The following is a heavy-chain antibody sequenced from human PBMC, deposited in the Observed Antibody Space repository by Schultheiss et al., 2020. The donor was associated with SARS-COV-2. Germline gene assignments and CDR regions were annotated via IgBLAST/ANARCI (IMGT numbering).Heavy chain of an antibody. V-gene: IGHV1-2*02. J-gene: IGHJ3*02. CDR1: GYTFTGYY. Sequence: ASVKVSCKASGYTFTGYYMHWVRQAPGQGLEWMGWINPNSGGTNYAQKFQGRVTMTTDTSTSTAYMELRSLRSDDTAVYYCARDCSSTSCYTRAFDIWGQGTMVTVSS. CDR2: INPNSGGT. D-gene: IGHD2-2*02. CDR3: ARDCSSTSCYTRAFDI.